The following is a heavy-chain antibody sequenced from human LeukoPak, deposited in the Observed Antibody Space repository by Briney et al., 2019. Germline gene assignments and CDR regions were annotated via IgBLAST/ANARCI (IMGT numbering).Heavy chain of an antibody. CDR1: GYTFTSYG. CDR3: ARVGRSWSGYNYLDY. J-gene: IGHJ4*02. V-gene: IGHV1-18*01. CDR2: ISAYNGNT. D-gene: IGHD3-3*01. Sequence: ASVKVSCKASGYTFTSYGISWVRQAPGQGLEWMAWISAYNGNTNYAQKLQGRVTMTTDTSTSTAYMELRSLRSDDTAVYYCARVGRSWSGYNYLDYWGQGTLVTVSS.